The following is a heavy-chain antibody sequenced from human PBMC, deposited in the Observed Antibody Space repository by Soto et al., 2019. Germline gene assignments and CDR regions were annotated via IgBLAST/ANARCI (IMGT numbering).Heavy chain of an antibody. J-gene: IGHJ4*02. D-gene: IGHD4-17*01. CDR3: ARRYGPGFDY. V-gene: IGHV4-59*08. Sequence: PSETLSLTCTVSGDSMNNYYWSWIRQPPGKGLEWIGYIYYSGSTNYNPSLKSRVTISVDTSKNQFSLKLSSVTAADTAVYYCARRYGPGFDYWGQGTLVTVAS. CDR1: GDSMNNYY. CDR2: IYYSGST.